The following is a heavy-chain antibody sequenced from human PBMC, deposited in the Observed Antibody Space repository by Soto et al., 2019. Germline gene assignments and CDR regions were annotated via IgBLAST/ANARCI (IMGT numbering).Heavy chain of an antibody. J-gene: IGHJ4*02. CDR2: IYWNDDT. CDR1: GFSLRTTGVV. D-gene: IGHD3-16*01. CDR3: AHTWGLPFDY. V-gene: IGHV2-5*01. Sequence: QITLKESGPTLVKPTQTLTLTCTYSGFSLRTTGVVVGWIRQPPGKALEWLGIIYWNDDTRYSPSLKSRFTLTSDISKSQVVLTMTNMDPGDTGTYYCAHTWGLPFDYWGQGTQVIVSS.